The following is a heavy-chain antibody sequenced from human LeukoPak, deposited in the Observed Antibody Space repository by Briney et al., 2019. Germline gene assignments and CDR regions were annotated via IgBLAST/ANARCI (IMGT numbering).Heavy chain of an antibody. D-gene: IGHD3-22*01. J-gene: IGHJ4*02. CDR2: INPKSGDT. Sequence: ASVKVSCKASGYTFTDYFIHWVRQAPGQGLEWMGWINPKSGDTKYRQKFQGRVTVTRDTSITTAYMELSGLTSDDTAIYYCARVVYDSSGYYLGYWGQGTLVTVSS. V-gene: IGHV1-2*02. CDR3: ARVVYDSSGYYLGY. CDR1: GYTFTDYF.